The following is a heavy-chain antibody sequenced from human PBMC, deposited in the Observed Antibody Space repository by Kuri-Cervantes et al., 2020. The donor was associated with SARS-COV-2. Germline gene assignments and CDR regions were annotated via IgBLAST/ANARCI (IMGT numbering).Heavy chain of an antibody. D-gene: IGHD3-22*01. J-gene: IGHJ4*02. CDR3: ARTYNYYDSSGYWGSYFEY. CDR1: GFTFSSYA. V-gene: IGHV3-30*04. CDR2: ISYDGSNK. Sequence: GESLKISCAASGFTFSSYAMHWVRQAPGKGLEWVAVISYDGSNKYYADSVKGRFTISRDNSKNTLYLQMNSLRAEDTAVYYCARTYNYYDSSGYWGSYFEYWGQGTLVTVSS.